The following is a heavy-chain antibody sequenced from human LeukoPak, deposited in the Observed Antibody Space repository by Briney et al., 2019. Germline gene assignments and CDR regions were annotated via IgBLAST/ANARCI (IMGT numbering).Heavy chain of an antibody. CDR1: GFPFSFFA. CDR3: PKPISGGLAVTADWFAP. J-gene: IGHJ5*01. Sequence: GGSLRLSCAASGFPFSFFAMSWLRHPPGKGLEWVSTINANSGTRSYAASVRGRFTISRDNSKNTLYLHLNTLRADDTAVYYCPKPISGGLAVTADWFAPWGQGTLVVVSS. D-gene: IGHD6-19*01. V-gene: IGHV3-23*01. CDR2: INANSGTR.